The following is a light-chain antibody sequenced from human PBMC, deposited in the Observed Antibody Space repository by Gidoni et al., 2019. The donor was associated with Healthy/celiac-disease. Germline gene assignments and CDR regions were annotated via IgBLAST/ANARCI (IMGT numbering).Light chain of an antibody. V-gene: IGKV3-20*01. CDR3: QQYGSSPHT. J-gene: IGKJ2*01. Sequence: EIVLTQSPGTLSLSPGERATLSVRASQSVSSSYLAWYQQKPGQAPRLLIYGASSRATGIPDRFSGSGSGTDFTLTISRLEPEDFAVYYCQQYGSSPHTFGQGTKLEIK. CDR1: QSVSSSY. CDR2: GAS.